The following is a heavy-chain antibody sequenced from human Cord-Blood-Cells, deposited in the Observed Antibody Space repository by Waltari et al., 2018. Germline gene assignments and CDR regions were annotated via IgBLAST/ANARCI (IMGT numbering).Heavy chain of an antibody. D-gene: IGHD2-2*01. V-gene: IGHV4-34*01. Sequence: QVQLQQWGAGLLKPSETLSLTCAVYGGSFSGYYWSWIRQPPGKGLEWIGEINHSGSTNYYPSLKSRVTISVDTSKNQFSLKLSSVTAADTAVYYCARSAAMGVFDYWGQGTLVTVSS. J-gene: IGHJ4*02. CDR1: GGSFSGYY. CDR3: ARSAAMGVFDY. CDR2: INHSGST.